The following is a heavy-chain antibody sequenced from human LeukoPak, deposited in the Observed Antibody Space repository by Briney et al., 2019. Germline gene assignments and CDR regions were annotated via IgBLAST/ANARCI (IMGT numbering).Heavy chain of an antibody. D-gene: IGHD5-12*01. J-gene: IGHJ4*02. CDR1: GGSISGYF. V-gene: IGHV4-4*07. Sequence: SETLSLTCTVSGGSISGYFWTWIRQPAGKGLEWIARIYSSGSNNYNPSLKSRVTMSLDTSKNHFSLNLTSVTAADTAVYYCAREPTSGREPTSGRPLDYWGQGTLVIVSS. CDR3: AREPTSGREPTSGRPLDY. CDR2: IYSSGSN.